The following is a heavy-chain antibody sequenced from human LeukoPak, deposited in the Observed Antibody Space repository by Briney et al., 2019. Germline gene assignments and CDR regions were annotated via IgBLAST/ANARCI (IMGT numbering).Heavy chain of an antibody. D-gene: IGHD1-20*01. J-gene: IGHJ4*02. CDR3: ARDHNWAFDS. CDR2: IGLASGFV. Sequence: GGSLRLSCAASGFTFSDYSMNWVRRAPGRGLEWISYIGLASGFVSYADSVKGRFTISSDTARNSVYLQMNSLRAEDAAVYYCARDHNWAFDSWGQGTLVTVSS. CDR1: GFTFSDYS. V-gene: IGHV3-21*05.